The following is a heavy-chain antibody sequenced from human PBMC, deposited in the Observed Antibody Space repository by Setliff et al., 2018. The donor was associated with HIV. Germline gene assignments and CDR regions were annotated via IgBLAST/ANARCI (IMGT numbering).Heavy chain of an antibody. J-gene: IGHJ4*02. CDR3: ARGLSFYDPGGFDY. Sequence: SETLSLTCTVSGGSISSYYWSWIRQPPGKGLEWIGYIYTSGSTNYNPSLKSRVTISVDTSKNQFSLKLSAVTAADTAVYYCARGLSFYDPGGFDYWGQGTLVTAPQ. CDR1: GGSISSYY. D-gene: IGHD3-22*01. CDR2: IYTSGST. V-gene: IGHV4-4*09.